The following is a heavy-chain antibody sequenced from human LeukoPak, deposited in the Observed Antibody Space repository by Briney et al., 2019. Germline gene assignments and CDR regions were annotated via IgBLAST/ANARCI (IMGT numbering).Heavy chain of an antibody. J-gene: IGHJ4*02. CDR1: GGSISSYY. D-gene: IGHD3-10*01. Sequence: SETLSLTCTVSGGSISSYYWSWIRQPPGKGLEWIGYIYYSGSTYYNPSLKSQVTISVDTSKNQFSLKLSSVTAADTAVYYCARGSLGRGVRGDYFDYWGQGTLVTVSS. V-gene: IGHV4-59*06. CDR2: IYYSGST. CDR3: ARGSLGRGVRGDYFDY.